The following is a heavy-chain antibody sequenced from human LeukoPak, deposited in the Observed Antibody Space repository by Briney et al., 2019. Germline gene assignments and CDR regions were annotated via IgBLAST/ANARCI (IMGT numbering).Heavy chain of an antibody. CDR3: AGNCTKGVPNPGSCFDS. CDR2: ISRSSIN. J-gene: IGHJ5*01. CDR1: GYSIRNDCY. Sequence: PGAPLPPTCAASGYSIRNDCYWGWHRPPAGKGLESIWSISRSSINHYDPSVKSRITISVDTYNSQFSLNLSSVTPRDAAAAYCAGNCTKGVPNPGSCFDSWGQGTLVTVSS. D-gene: IGHD2-8*01. V-gene: IGHV4-38-2*01.